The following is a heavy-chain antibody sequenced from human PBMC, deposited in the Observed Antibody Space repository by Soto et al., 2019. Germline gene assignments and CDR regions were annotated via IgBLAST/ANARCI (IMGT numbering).Heavy chain of an antibody. CDR3: AREYDYGDPPY. J-gene: IGHJ4*02. CDR1: GFTFSSYS. Sequence: LRLSCAASGFTFSSYSMNWVRQAPGKGLEWVSYISSSSSTIYYADSVKGRFTISRDNAKNSLYLQMNSLRAEDTAVYYCAREYDYGDPPYWGQGTLVTVSS. V-gene: IGHV3-48*01. D-gene: IGHD4-17*01. CDR2: ISSSSSTI.